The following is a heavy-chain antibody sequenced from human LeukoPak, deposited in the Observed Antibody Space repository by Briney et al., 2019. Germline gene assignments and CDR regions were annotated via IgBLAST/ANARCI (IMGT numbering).Heavy chain of an antibody. D-gene: IGHD6-19*01. Sequence: ASVRVSCKASGYTFTSYDINWVRQATGQGLEWMGWMNPNSGNTGYAQKFQGRVTMTRNTSISTAYMELSSLRSEDPAVYYCARRSQAGGTGIGYWGQGTLVTVSS. CDR1: GYTFTSYD. CDR2: MNPNSGNT. J-gene: IGHJ4*02. V-gene: IGHV1-8*01. CDR3: ARRSQAGGTGIGY.